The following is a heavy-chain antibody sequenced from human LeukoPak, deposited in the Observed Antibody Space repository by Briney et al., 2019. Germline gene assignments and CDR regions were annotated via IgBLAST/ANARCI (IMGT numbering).Heavy chain of an antibody. D-gene: IGHD6-19*01. V-gene: IGHV1-18*04. CDR1: AYTFTAYY. Sequence: GASVKVSCKASAYTFTAYYIHWVRQAPGQGLEWMGWISAYNGDTKYSQKFQGRVTLTIDTSTSTAHMELRSLTSDDTAMYYCARDPSNTSGWYIYFDYWGQGTLVTVSS. J-gene: IGHJ4*02. CDR2: ISAYNGDT. CDR3: ARDPSNTSGWYIYFDY.